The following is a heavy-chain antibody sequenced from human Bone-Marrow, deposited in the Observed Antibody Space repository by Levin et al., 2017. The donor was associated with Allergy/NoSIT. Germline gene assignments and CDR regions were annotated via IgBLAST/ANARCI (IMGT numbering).Heavy chain of an antibody. Sequence: SETLSLTCTVSGGSISSGSYYWSWIRQPAGKGLEWIGRIYTSGSTNYNPSLKSRVTISVDTSKNQFSLKLSSVTAADTAVYYCARGYSGYDSDVAFDYWGQGTLVTVSS. CDR1: GGSISSGSYY. D-gene: IGHD5-12*01. CDR2: IYTSGST. CDR3: ARGYSGYDSDVAFDY. V-gene: IGHV4-61*02. J-gene: IGHJ4*02.